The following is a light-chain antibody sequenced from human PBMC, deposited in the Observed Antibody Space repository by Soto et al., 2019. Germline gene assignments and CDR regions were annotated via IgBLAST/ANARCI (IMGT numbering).Light chain of an antibody. Sequence: AIRMTQSPSSFSASTGDRVTITCRASQGISSYLAWYQQKPGKAPKLLIYKASSLESGVPSRFSGSGSGTEFTLTISSLQPDDFATYYCQQYNSYPLTFGGGTKVEIK. J-gene: IGKJ4*01. CDR3: QQYNSYPLT. CDR2: KAS. CDR1: QGISSY. V-gene: IGKV1-8*01.